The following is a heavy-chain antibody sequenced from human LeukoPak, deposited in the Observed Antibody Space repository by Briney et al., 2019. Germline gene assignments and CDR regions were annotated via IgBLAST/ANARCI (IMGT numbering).Heavy chain of an antibody. Sequence: GASVKVSCKASGYTFTSYGISWVRRAPGQGLEWMGWISAYNGNTNYAQKLQGRVTMTTDTSTSTAYMELRSLRSDDTAVYYCARDRHSGYVRFAFDIWGQGTMVTVSS. CDR1: GYTFTSYG. D-gene: IGHD5-12*01. J-gene: IGHJ3*02. CDR3: ARDRHSGYVRFAFDI. CDR2: ISAYNGNT. V-gene: IGHV1-18*01.